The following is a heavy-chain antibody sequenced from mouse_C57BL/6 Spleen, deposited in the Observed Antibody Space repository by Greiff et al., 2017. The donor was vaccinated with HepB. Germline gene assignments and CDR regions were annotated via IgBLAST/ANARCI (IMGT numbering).Heavy chain of an antibody. J-gene: IGHJ1*03. V-gene: IGHV5-4*03. CDR3: ARVGTTVHWYFDV. CDR2: ISDGGSYT. Sequence: EVKLVESGGGLVKPGGSLKLSCAASGFTFSSYAVSWVRQTPEKRLEWVATISDGGSYTYYPDNVKGRFTISRDNAKNNLYLQMSHLKTEDTAMYYCARVGTTVHWYFDVWGTGTTVTVAS. CDR1: GFTFSSYA. D-gene: IGHD1-1*01.